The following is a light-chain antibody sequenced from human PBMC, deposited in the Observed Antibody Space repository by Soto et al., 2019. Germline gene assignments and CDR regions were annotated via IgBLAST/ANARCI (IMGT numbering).Light chain of an antibody. Sequence: QSALTQPASVSGSPGQSIAISCTGTRSDVGGYNYVSWYQQHPGKAPKLMIYEVSNRPSGVSNRFSGSKSGNTASLTISGLQAEDEADYYCSSYTISSSYVFGTGTKLTVL. CDR3: SSYTISSSYV. V-gene: IGLV2-14*01. CDR2: EVS. J-gene: IGLJ1*01. CDR1: RSDVGGYNY.